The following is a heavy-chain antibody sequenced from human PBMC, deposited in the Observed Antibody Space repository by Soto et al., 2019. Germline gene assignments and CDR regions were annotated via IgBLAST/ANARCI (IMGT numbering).Heavy chain of an antibody. J-gene: IGHJ4*02. Sequence: QVQLQESGPGLVKPSETLSLTCTVSGGSISSYYWSWIRQPPGKGLEWIGYIYYSGSTNYNPSLKSRVTILVDTSKNQFSLKLSSVTAADTAVYYCARATSGWYHYFDYWGQGTLVTVSS. CDR3: ARATSGWYHYFDY. V-gene: IGHV4-59*01. CDR2: IYYSGST. D-gene: IGHD6-19*01. CDR1: GGSISSYY.